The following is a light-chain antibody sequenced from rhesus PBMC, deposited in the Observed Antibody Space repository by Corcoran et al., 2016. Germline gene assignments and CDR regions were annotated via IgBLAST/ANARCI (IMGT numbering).Light chain of an antibody. CDR1: PSVSTY. V-gene: IGKV3-10*01. CDR3: YQHSSGYT. Sequence: QVILTQSPATLSLSPGERATLSCRASPSVSTYLAWYQQKTGQAPRLLLYGASSRATGIPDRFSASGSGTDFTLTISSLEPEDVGVYHCYQHSSGYTFGPGTKLDMK. J-gene: IGKJ3*01. CDR2: GAS.